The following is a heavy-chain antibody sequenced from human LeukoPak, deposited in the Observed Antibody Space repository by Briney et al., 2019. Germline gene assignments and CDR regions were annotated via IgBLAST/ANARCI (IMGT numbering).Heavy chain of an antibody. V-gene: IGHV1-69*04. CDR3: ASVGVVITDHSYYYFGMDV. J-gene: IGHJ6*02. CDR2: IIPICGIA. CDR1: GGTFSSYD. D-gene: IGHD3-22*01. Sequence: SVKLSCKASGGTFSSYDISWVRQPPGQGLEWMGRIIPICGIANYAQKFQGRVTITADKSTSTAYMELSSLRSDDTAVYYCASVGVVITDHSYYYFGMDVWGQGTTVTVSS.